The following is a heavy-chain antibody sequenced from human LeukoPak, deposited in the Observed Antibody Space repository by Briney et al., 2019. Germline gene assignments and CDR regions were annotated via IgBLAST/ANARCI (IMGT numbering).Heavy chain of an antibody. V-gene: IGHV3-11*04. D-gene: IGHD1-26*01. CDR3: ARDPYSGNYGNYYYYYMDV. CDR1: GFTFSDYY. J-gene: IGHJ6*03. CDR2: ISSGGSII. Sequence: PGGSLRLSCAASGFTFSDYYMSWIRQAPGKGLEWVSYISSGGSIIYYADSVKGRFTISRDNAKNSLFLQMNNLSPDDTAVYFCARDPYSGNYGNYYYYYMDVWGKGTTVTISS.